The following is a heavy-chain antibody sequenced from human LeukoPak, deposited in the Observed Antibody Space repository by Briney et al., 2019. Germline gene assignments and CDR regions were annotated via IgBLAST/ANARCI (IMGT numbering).Heavy chain of an antibody. J-gene: IGHJ6*03. V-gene: IGHV1-18*01. CDR1: GYTYTSYG. D-gene: IGHD6-13*01. CDR3: ARVIAAAGRYYYYYYMDV. CDR2: ISAYNGNT. Sequence: ASVTVSCKASGYTYTSYGISWVRQAPGQGLEWMGWISAYNGNTNYAQTLQGRVTITTDTSTSTAYMELRSLRSDATAVYYCARVIAAAGRYYYYYYMDVWGKGTTVTVSS.